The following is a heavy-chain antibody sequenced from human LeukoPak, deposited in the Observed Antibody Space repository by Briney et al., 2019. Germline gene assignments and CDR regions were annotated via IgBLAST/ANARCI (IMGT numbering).Heavy chain of an antibody. V-gene: IGHV3-48*01. D-gene: IGHD3-22*01. J-gene: IGHJ4*02. CDR1: GFSFSAYS. CDR3: ARDPGYYDSSGYFDY. Sequence: GGSLRLSCAASGFSFSAYSMNWVRQAPGKGLEWVSYISTDSSTIYYADSVKGRFTISRDNAKNSLYLQMNSLRAEDTAVYYCARDPGYYDSSGYFDYWGQGTLVTVSS. CDR2: ISTDSSTI.